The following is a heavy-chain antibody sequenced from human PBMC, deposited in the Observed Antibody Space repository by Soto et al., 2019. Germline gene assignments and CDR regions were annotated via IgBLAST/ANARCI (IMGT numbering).Heavy chain of an antibody. J-gene: IGHJ4*02. Sequence: PGGSLRLSCAASGFTFSDYYMSWIRQAPGKGLEWVSYISSSGSTIYYADSVKGRFTISRDNAKNSLYLQMNSPRAEDTAVYYCARDAGRDGYNYIFDYWGQGTLVTVSS. CDR3: ARDAGRDGYNYIFDY. CDR1: GFTFSDYY. V-gene: IGHV3-11*01. CDR2: ISSSGSTI. D-gene: IGHD5-12*01.